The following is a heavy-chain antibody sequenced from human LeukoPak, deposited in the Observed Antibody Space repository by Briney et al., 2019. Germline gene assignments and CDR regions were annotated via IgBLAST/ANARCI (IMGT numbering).Heavy chain of an antibody. CDR1: GGSISSGGYS. J-gene: IGHJ4*02. V-gene: IGHV4-30-2*01. D-gene: IGHD2-15*01. CDR3: AREVTGYGHFDY. Sequence: KTSETLSLTCAVSGGSISSGGYSWNWIRLPPGKGLEWIGNIYHSGSTCYNSSLKSRVTISEDRSKNQVSLKLSSVTAADTAVYYCAREVTGYGHFDYWGQGTLVTVSS. CDR2: IYHSGST.